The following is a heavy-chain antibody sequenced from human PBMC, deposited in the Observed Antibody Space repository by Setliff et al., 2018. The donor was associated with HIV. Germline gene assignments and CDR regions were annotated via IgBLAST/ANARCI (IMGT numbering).Heavy chain of an antibody. V-gene: IGHV4-38-2*01. Sequence: SETLSLICAVSGYSISSDYYWTWIRQSPGKGLEWIGEINHRGSTNYNPSLKSRVTISVDTSKNQFSLKLSSVTAADTAVYYCARGPQKSVVPAAIKHYYFDYWGQGTLVTVSS. CDR1: GYSISSDYY. CDR3: ARGPQKSVVPAAIKHYYFDY. CDR2: INHRGST. J-gene: IGHJ4*02. D-gene: IGHD2-2*02.